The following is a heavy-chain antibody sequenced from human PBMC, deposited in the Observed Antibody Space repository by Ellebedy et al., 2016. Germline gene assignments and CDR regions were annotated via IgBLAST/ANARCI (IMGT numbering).Heavy chain of an antibody. CDR1: GFTFNNYW. D-gene: IGHD6-6*01. CDR3: ARIGYKGSSEDY. J-gene: IGHJ4*02. V-gene: IGHV3-7*01. Sequence: GESLKISXAASGFTFNNYWMTWVRQAPGKGLEWVANIKQDGSQIYYVDSLKGRFTISRDNAKNSVYLQMNSLRAEDTAVYYCARIGYKGSSEDYWGQGTLVTVSS. CDR2: IKQDGSQI.